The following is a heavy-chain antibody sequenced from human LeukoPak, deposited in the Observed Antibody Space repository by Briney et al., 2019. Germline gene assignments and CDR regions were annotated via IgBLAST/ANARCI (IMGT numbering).Heavy chain of an antibody. D-gene: IGHD6-19*01. Sequence: SETLSLTCTVSGGSINSHYWSWIRQSPGKGLEWIGDIYYSGITKYNPSLKSRVTISVDTPKNDLSLRLTSMLAADTAIYYCVRRDNTGWNYFDCWGQGILVTVSS. V-gene: IGHV4-59*08. CDR2: IYYSGIT. CDR3: VRRDNTGWNYFDC. J-gene: IGHJ4*02. CDR1: GGSINSHY.